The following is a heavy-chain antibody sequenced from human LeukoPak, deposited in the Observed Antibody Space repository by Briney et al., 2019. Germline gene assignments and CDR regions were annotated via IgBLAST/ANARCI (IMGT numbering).Heavy chain of an antibody. J-gene: IGHJ4*02. CDR1: GGSISSYY. Sequence: SETLSLTCTVSGGSISSYYWSWIRQPPGKGLEWIGYIYYSGSTYYNPSLKSRVTISVDTSKNQFSLKLSSVTAADTAVYYCARDYGAVAGTLYFDYWGQGTLVTVSS. V-gene: IGHV4-59*12. D-gene: IGHD6-19*01. CDR2: IYYSGST. CDR3: ARDYGAVAGTLYFDY.